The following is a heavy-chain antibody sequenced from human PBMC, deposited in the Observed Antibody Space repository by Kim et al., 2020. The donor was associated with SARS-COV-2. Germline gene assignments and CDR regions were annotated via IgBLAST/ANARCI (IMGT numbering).Heavy chain of an antibody. D-gene: IGHD3-3*01. Sequence: SGPTLVNPTQTLTLTCTFSGFSLSTSGVGVGWIRQPPGKALEWLALIYWDDDKRYSPSLKSRLTITKDTSKNQVVLTMTNMDPVDTATYYCAHRRRVEYYDFWSGYYNTPSDYFDYWGQGTLVTVSS. J-gene: IGHJ4*02. CDR2: IYWDDDK. V-gene: IGHV2-5*02. CDR1: GFSLSTSGVG. CDR3: AHRRRVEYYDFWSGYYNTPSDYFDY.